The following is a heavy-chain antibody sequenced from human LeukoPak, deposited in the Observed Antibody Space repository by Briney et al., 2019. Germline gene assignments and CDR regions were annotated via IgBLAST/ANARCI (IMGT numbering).Heavy chain of an antibody. CDR2: ISSSSSYI. CDR3: ARAPPGRDLLGGFDF. Sequence: GGSLRLSCAASGFTFSSYSMNWVRQAPGKGLEWVSSISSSSSYIYYADSVKGRFTISRDNARNSLYLQMNSLRAEDTAVYYCARAPPGRDLLGGFDFWGQGIRVTVSS. V-gene: IGHV3-21*01. D-gene: IGHD2-15*01. J-gene: IGHJ4*02. CDR1: GFTFSSYS.